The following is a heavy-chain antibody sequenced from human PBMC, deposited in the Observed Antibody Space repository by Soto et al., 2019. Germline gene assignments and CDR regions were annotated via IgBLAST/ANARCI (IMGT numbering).Heavy chain of an antibody. CDR2: IYSGGST. CDR1: GFTVNNNY. Sequence: GGSLRLSCAASGFTVNNNYMSWVRQTPGKGLEWVSVIYSGGSTYYVDSVKGRFTMSRDNSKNTVYLQMNSLRAEDTAVYYCARDLYSSGWLTGFDPWGQGTLVTVSS. J-gene: IGHJ5*02. V-gene: IGHV3-66*01. D-gene: IGHD6-19*01. CDR3: ARDLYSSGWLTGFDP.